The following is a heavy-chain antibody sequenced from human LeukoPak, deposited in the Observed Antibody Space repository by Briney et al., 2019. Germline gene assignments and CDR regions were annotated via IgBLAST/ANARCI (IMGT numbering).Heavy chain of an antibody. V-gene: IGHV4-59*08. D-gene: IGHD6-13*01. Sequence: SETLSLTCTVSGGSISSYYWSWIRQPPGKGPEWIGYIYYSGSTNYNPSLKSRVTISVDTSKNQFSLKLSSVTAADTAVYYCASTTIPGIAAATHDYWGQGTLVTVSS. CDR1: GGSISSYY. CDR3: ASTTIPGIAAATHDY. CDR2: IYYSGST. J-gene: IGHJ4*02.